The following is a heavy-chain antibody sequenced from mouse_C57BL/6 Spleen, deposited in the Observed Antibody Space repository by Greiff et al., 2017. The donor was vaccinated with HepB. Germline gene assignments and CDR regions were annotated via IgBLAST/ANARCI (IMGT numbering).Heavy chain of an antibody. J-gene: IGHJ2*01. CDR2: INYDGSST. D-gene: IGHD1-1*01. CDR1: GFTFSDYY. CDR3: ARMGYYGSSPFDD. Sequence: EVHLVESEGGLVQPGSSMKLSCTASGFTFSDYYMAWVRQVPEKGLEWVANINYDGSSTYYLDSLKSRFIISRDNAKNILYLQMSSLKSEDTATYYCARMGYYGSSPFDDWGQGTTLTVSS. V-gene: IGHV5-16*01.